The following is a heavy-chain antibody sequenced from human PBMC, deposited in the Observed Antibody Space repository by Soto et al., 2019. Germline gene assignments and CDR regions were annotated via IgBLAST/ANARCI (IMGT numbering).Heavy chain of an antibody. CDR1: GFTFSSYA. J-gene: IGHJ4*02. CDR3: AKDLGGYSGYAFDY. CDR2: ISSSGGST. Sequence: GGSLRLSCAASGFTFSSYALSWVRQAPGKGLEWVSAISSSGGSTYYADSVKGRFTISRDNSKNTLDLQMNSLRAEDTAVYYCAKDLGGYSGYAFDYRGQGTLVTVSS. V-gene: IGHV3-23*01. D-gene: IGHD5-12*01.